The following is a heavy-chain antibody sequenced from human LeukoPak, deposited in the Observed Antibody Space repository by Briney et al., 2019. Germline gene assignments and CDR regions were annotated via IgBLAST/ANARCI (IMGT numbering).Heavy chain of an antibody. J-gene: IGHJ4*02. Sequence: PGGSLRLSCAASGFTFDDYGMSWVRQAPGKGPEWVSGINWNGGSTGYADSVKGRFTISRDNSKNTLSLQMNSLRAEDTAVYYCAKATYYYDGSGYWIFDNWGQGTLVAVSS. CDR2: INWNGGST. D-gene: IGHD3-22*01. V-gene: IGHV3-20*04. CDR3: AKATYYYDGSGYWIFDN. CDR1: GFTFDDYG.